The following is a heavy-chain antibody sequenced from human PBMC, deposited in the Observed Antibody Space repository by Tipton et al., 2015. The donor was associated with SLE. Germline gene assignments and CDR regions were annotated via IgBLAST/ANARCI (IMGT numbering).Heavy chain of an antibody. Sequence: SLRLSCAASGFTFSSYWMHWVRQVPGKGLVWVSRINSDGSSTTYADSVKGRFTISRDNTKNMLYLQMNSLRAEDTAVYYCAKMLVVAAKGDDYWGQGTLVTVSS. CDR3: AKMLVVAAKGDDY. V-gene: IGHV3-74*01. CDR2: INSDGSST. D-gene: IGHD2-15*01. CDR1: GFTFSSYW. J-gene: IGHJ4*02.